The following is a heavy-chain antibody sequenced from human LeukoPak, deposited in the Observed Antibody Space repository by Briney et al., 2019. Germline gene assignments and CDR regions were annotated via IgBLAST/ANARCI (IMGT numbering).Heavy chain of an antibody. CDR3: ARDTPHYYGSGSPV. D-gene: IGHD3-10*01. J-gene: IGHJ6*02. Sequence: SVKVSCKASGGTFSSYAISWVRQAPGQGLEWMGGIIPIFGTAHYAQKYQGRVTITADESTSTAYMELSSLRSEDTGVYYCARDTPHYYGSGSPVSGQGATFTVSS. CDR2: IIPIFGTA. CDR1: GGTFSSYA. V-gene: IGHV1-69*01.